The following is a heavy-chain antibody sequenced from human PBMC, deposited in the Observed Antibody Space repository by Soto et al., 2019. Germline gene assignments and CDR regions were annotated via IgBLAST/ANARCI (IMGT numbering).Heavy chain of an antibody. J-gene: IGHJ4*02. CDR1: GDSVSSNSAA. CDR2: TYYRSKWYN. V-gene: IGHV6-1*01. Sequence: SQTLSLTCAISGDSVSSNSAAWNWIRQSPSRGLEWLGRTYYRSKWYNDYAVSVKSRITINPDTSKNQFSLQLNSVTPEDTAVYYCARSRITIFGVVRYYFDYWGQGTLVTAPQ. CDR3: ARSRITIFGVVRYYFDY. D-gene: IGHD3-3*01.